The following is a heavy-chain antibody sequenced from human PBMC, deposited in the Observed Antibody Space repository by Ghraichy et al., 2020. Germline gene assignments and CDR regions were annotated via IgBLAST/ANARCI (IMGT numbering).Heavy chain of an antibody. V-gene: IGHV4-34*01. CDR1: GGSFSGYY. D-gene: IGHD5-12*01. CDR2: INHSGST. CDR3: ASWMGSKGYAPLDY. J-gene: IGHJ4*02. Sequence: SETLSLTCAVYGGSFSGYYWSWIRQPPGKGLEWIGEINHSGSTNYNPSLKSRVTISVDTSKNQFSLKLSSVTAADTAVYYCASWMGSKGYAPLDYWGQGSLVTVSS.